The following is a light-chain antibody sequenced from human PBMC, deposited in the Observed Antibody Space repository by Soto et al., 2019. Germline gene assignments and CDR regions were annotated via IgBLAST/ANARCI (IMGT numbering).Light chain of an antibody. J-gene: IGKJ1*01. CDR3: QQYNSLWT. CDR1: QSISTW. Sequence: DIPMTQSPSTLSASVGDRVTITCRASQSISTWLAWYQQKPGKAPKLLIYDASSLESGVPSRFSGSGSGTEFTLTISSLQPDDFATYYCQQYNSLWTFGQGTEVEIK. V-gene: IGKV1-5*01. CDR2: DAS.